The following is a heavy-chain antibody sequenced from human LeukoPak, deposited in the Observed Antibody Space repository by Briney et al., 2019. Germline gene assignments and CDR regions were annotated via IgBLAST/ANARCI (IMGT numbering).Heavy chain of an antibody. Sequence: PGGSLRLSCAASGFTVSSYGMTWVRQAPGKGLEWVSSFSGTDGGTYYADSVKGRFTISRDNSKNTLYLQMNSLRAEDTAVYYCAKSWNYYDSSGDDALDIWGQGTMVTVSS. J-gene: IGHJ3*02. CDR3: AKSWNYYDSSGDDALDI. CDR1: GFTVSSYG. V-gene: IGHV3-23*01. CDR2: FSGTDGGT. D-gene: IGHD3-22*01.